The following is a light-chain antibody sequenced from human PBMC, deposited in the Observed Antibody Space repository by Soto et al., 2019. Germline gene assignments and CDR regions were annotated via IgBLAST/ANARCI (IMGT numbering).Light chain of an antibody. Sequence: AIRMTQSPSSLSASTGDRVTITCRASQGISSYLAWYQQKPGKAPKLLIYAASTLQSGVPTRFSGIGSGIAFTLTISCAQSEDFATHDCHQDYSYPPLRFGRGTKVESK. CDR3: HQDYSYPPLR. J-gene: IGKJ4*02. V-gene: IGKV1-8*01. CDR2: AAS. CDR1: QGISSY.